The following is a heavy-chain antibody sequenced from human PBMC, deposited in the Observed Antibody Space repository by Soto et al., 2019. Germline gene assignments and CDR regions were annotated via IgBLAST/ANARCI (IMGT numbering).Heavy chain of an antibody. CDR1: GFTVSSNY. V-gene: IGHV3-66*01. J-gene: IGHJ5*02. CDR2: IYSGGST. D-gene: IGHD5-12*01. CDR3: AREVPYSGYDYAKGES. Sequence: GGSLRLSCAASGFTVSSNYMSWVRQAPGKGLEWVSVIYSGGSTYYADSVKGRFTISRDNSKNTLYLQMNSLRAEDTAVYYCAREVPYSGYDYAKGESWGQGTLVTVSS.